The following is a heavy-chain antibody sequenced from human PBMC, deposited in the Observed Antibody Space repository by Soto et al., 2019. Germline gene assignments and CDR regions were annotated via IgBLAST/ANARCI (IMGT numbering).Heavy chain of an antibody. V-gene: IGHV1-18*01. Sequence: ASVKVSCKASGYTFTSYGISWVRQAPGQGLEWMGWISAYNGNTNYAQKFQGRVTITTDTSASTAYMELSSLRSEDTAVYYCARDQYQLLPYYYYYMDVWGKGTTVTVSS. J-gene: IGHJ6*03. D-gene: IGHD2-2*01. CDR3: ARDQYQLLPYYYYYMDV. CDR2: ISAYNGNT. CDR1: GYTFTSYG.